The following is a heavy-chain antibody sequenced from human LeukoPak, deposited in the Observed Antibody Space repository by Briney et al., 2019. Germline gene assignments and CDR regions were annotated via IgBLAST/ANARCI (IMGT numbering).Heavy chain of an antibody. CDR2: IIPIFDTA. Sequence: SVKVSCKASGGTFSSYSISWVRQAPGQGLEWMGGIIPIFDTADYAQKFQGRVTITADESTSTAYMELSSLRSEDTAVFYCARVSLGAIWGYYYGMDVWGQGTTVTVSS. D-gene: IGHD1-26*01. V-gene: IGHV1-69*13. J-gene: IGHJ6*02. CDR3: ARVSLGAIWGYYYGMDV. CDR1: GGTFSSYS.